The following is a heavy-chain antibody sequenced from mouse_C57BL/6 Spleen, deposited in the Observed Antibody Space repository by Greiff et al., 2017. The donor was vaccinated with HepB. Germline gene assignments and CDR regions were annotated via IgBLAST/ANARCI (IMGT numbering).Heavy chain of an antibody. Sequence: EVQLQQSGPELVKPGASVKISCKASGYSFTDYTMNWVKQSNGKSLEWIGVINPNYGTTSYNQKFKGKATLTVDQSSSTAYMQLNSLTSEDSAVYYCARSSSIYYDYDGWYVDVWGTGTTVTVSS. CDR1: GYSFTDYT. CDR2: INPNYGTT. V-gene: IGHV1-39*01. CDR3: ARSSSIYYDYDGWYVDV. D-gene: IGHD2-4*01. J-gene: IGHJ1*03.